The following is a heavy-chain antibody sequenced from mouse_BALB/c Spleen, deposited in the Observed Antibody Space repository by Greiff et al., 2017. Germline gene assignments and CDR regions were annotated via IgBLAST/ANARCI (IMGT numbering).Heavy chain of an antibody. D-gene: IGHD1-1*01. CDR1: GYTFTSYW. V-gene: IGHV1-87*01. Sequence: VQLQQSGAELARPGASVKLSCKASGYTFTSYWMQWVKQRPGQGLEWIGAIYPGDGDTRYTQKFKGKATLTADKSSSTAYMQLSSLASEDSAVYYCARPFITTVVATKYFDVWGAGTTVTVSS. CDR3: ARPFITTVVATKYFDV. J-gene: IGHJ1*01. CDR2: IYPGDGDT.